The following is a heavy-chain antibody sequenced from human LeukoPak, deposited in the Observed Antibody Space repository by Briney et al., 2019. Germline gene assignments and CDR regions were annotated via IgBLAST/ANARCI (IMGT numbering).Heavy chain of an antibody. CDR2: ISGSSATV. Sequence: PGESLRLSCAASGFTFNFYNMNWVRQAPGKGLEWVSYISGSSATVHYADSVKGRFTVSRDNAKNSLYLQMKSLRVEDTAVYYCARIDSRGDLSFDSWGQGTLVTVS. D-gene: IGHD3-22*01. J-gene: IGHJ4*02. V-gene: IGHV3-48*01. CDR3: ARIDSRGDLSFDS. CDR1: GFTFNFYN.